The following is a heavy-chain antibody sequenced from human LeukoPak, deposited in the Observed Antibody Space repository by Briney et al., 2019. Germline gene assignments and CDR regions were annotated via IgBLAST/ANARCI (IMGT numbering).Heavy chain of an antibody. Sequence: ASVKVSCKTSGYTFTAYYIQWVRQAPGQGLEWMGWINPHTGDTNYAQSFQGRVTMTRDTSIAAAYMELRSLRSDDTAVYYCARAGVGATTYVWFDPWGQGTLVAVSS. J-gene: IGHJ5*02. CDR2: INPHTGDT. D-gene: IGHD1-26*01. CDR3: ARAGVGATTYVWFDP. V-gene: IGHV1-2*02. CDR1: GYTFTAYY.